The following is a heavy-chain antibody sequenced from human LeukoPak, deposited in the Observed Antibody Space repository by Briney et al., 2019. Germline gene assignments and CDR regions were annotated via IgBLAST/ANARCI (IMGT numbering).Heavy chain of an antibody. Sequence: GASVKVSCKASGYTFTSYDINWVRQATGQGLEWMGWMNPNSGNTGYAQKFQGRVTITRNTSISTAYMELSSLRSEDTAVYYCARGGGWYRYYYYYYMDVWGKGTTVTVSS. V-gene: IGHV1-8*03. CDR2: MNPNSGNT. CDR3: ARGGGWYRYYYYYYMDV. CDR1: GYTFTSYD. D-gene: IGHD6-19*01. J-gene: IGHJ6*03.